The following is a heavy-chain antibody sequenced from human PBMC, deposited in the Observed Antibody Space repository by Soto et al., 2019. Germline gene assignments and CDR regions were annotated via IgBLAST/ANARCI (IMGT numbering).Heavy chain of an antibody. CDR1: GGSINSSY. CDR2: IYYSGST. V-gene: IGHV4-59*12. J-gene: IGHJ6*02. CDR3: ARDILTGRYGMDV. D-gene: IGHD3-9*01. Sequence: SETLSLTCTVSGGSINSSYWTWIRQPPGKGLEWIGYIYYSGSTNSNPSLKSRVTISLDTSKNQFSLKLSSVTAADTAVYYCARDILTGRYGMDVWGQGTTVTVSS.